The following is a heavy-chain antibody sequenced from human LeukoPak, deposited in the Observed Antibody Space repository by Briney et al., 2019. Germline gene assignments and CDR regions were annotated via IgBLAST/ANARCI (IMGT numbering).Heavy chain of an antibody. CDR2: IGHSGSSI. CDR3: AIALDY. V-gene: IGHV3-23*01. J-gene: IGHJ4*02. CDR1: GFTFSNYL. Sequence: GGSLRLSCVASGFTFSNYLMNWVRQAPGKGLEWVSGIGHSGSSIYYADSVKGRFTISRDNSKNTLYLQMDRLRVEDPAVSYCAIALDYWGQGTLVTVSS.